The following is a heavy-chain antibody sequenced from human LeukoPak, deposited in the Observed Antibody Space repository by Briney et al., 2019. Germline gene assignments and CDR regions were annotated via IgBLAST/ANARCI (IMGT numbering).Heavy chain of an antibody. CDR2: ISGSGGST. V-gene: IGHV3-23*01. CDR3: AKVQGVAARRSPFDY. J-gene: IGHJ4*02. CDR1: GLTFSSYG. Sequence: PGGSLRLSCGAPGLTFSSYGMSWVRQAPGKGLEWVSVISGSGGSTYYADSVKGRVTISRDNSKNTLYLQMNNLRAEDTAVYYCAKVQGVAARRSPFDYWGQGTLVTVSS. D-gene: IGHD6-6*01.